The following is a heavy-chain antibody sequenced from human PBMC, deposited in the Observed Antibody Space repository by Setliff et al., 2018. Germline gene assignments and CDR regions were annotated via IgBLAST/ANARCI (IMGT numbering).Heavy chain of an antibody. Sequence: GSGPTLVNPTQTLTLTCTFSGFSLTTSGTCVTWIRQPPGKALEWLARIDWDGDKYYNTSLRTRLTLSKDTSKNQVFLTMTNMDPVDTATYYCARSRYELPHYYFVYWGQGILVTVSS. CDR2: IDWDGDK. D-gene: IGHD1-7*01. V-gene: IGHV2-70*11. CDR1: GFSLTTSGTC. J-gene: IGHJ4*02. CDR3: ARSRYELPHYYFVY.